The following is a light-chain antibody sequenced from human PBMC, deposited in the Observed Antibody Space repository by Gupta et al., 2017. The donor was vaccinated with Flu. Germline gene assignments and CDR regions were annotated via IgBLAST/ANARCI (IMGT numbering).Light chain of an antibody. CDR2: DVT. J-gene: IGLJ1*01. V-gene: IGLV2-11*01. CDR3: SSHAGRVTWV. CDR1: SNDVGGSNR. Sequence: SAPTQPRPVSGSPGQSVTISCTGSSNDVGGSNRVSWYQQRPGKAPKLILYDVTERPSGVPDRFSGSKSGNTASLTISGLQADDEADYYCSSHAGRVTWVFGTGTTVTVL.